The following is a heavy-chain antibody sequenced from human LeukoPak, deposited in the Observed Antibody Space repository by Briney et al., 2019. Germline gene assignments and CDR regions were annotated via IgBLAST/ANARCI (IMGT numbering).Heavy chain of an antibody. J-gene: IGHJ4*02. Sequence: ASVKVSCKASGGTFSSYAISWVRQAPGQGLEWMGGIIPIFGTADYAQKFQGRVTITADESTSTAYMELSSLRSEDTAVYYCASGYYYDSSGYYPDYWGQGTLVTVSS. CDR1: GGTFSSYA. D-gene: IGHD3-22*01. CDR2: IIPIFGTA. CDR3: ASGYYYDSSGYYPDY. V-gene: IGHV1-69*13.